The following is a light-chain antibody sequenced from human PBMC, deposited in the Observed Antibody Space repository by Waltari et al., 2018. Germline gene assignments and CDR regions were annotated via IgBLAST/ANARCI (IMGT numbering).Light chain of an antibody. CDR1: SSNIGSNS. CDR2: RDD. J-gene: IGLJ3*02. CDR3: LAWDDSMSGWV. Sequence: QSVMTQPPSASGIPGQTITFPCSGSSSNIGSNSVYWYQQFPGKPPQLLIYRDDQRPSGVPDRISGSKSGTSASLAISGLRSEDEADYYCLAWDDSMSGWVFGGGTKLTVL. V-gene: IGLV1-47*01.